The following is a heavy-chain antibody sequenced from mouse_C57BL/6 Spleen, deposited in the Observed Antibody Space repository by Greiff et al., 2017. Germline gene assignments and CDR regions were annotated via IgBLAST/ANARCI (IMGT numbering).Heavy chain of an antibody. CDR2: IYPRDGST. J-gene: IGHJ3*01. D-gene: IGHD4-1*01. CDR3: AELGLFAY. Sequence: VQLQQSGPELVKPGASVKLSCKASGYTFTSYDINWVKQRPGQGLEWIGWIYPRDGSTTYNEKFKGKATLTVDTSSSTAYMELHSLTSEDSAVYFCAELGLFAYWGQGTLVTVSA. CDR1: GYTFTSYD. V-gene: IGHV1-85*01.